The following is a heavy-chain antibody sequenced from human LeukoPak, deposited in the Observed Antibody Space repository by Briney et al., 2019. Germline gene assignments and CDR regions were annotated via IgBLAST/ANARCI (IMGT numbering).Heavy chain of an antibody. CDR2: IYYSGST. Sequence: SETLSLTCTVSGGSISSSSYYWGWIRQPPGKGLEWIGSIYYSGSTYYNPSLKSRVTIPVDTSKNQFSLKLSSVTAADTAVYYCARHKIVVVPAAIGDWGQGALVTVSS. CDR1: GGSISSSSYY. D-gene: IGHD2-2*01. V-gene: IGHV4-39*01. J-gene: IGHJ4*02. CDR3: ARHKIVVVPAAIGD.